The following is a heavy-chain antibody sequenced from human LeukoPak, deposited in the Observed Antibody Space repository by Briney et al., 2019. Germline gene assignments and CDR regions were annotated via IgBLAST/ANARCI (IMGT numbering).Heavy chain of an antibody. CDR3: ARDLYYGSGSYYNYYHYYMDV. CDR1: GGSISSGDYY. CDR2: IYYSGST. D-gene: IGHD3-10*01. J-gene: IGHJ6*03. V-gene: IGHV4-30-4*08. Sequence: SQTLSLTCTVSGGSISSGDYYWSWIRQPPGKGLEWIGYIYYSGSTYYNPSLKSRVTISVDTSKNQFSLKLSSVTAADTAVYYCARDLYYGSGSYYNYYHYYMDVWGKGTTVTVSS.